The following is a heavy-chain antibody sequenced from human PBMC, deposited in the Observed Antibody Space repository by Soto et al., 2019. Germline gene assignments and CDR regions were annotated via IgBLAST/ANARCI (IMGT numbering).Heavy chain of an antibody. CDR3: AKAPVPALLPATLYYFDY. CDR2: ISGSGGST. D-gene: IGHD2-2*01. V-gene: IGHV3-23*01. Sequence: PGGSLRLSCAASGFTFSSYAMSWVRQAPGKGLEWVSAISGSGGSTYYADSVKGRFTISRDNSKNTLYLQMNSLRAEDTAVYYCAKAPVPALLPATLYYFDYWGQGTLVTVSS. J-gene: IGHJ4*02. CDR1: GFTFSSYA.